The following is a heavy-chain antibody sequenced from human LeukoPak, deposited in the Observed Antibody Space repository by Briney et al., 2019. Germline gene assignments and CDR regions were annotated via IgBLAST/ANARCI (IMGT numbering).Heavy chain of an antibody. J-gene: IGHJ6*02. CDR3: ASLGGMDV. CDR1: GFTFSSYA. Sequence: GGSLRLSCAASGFTFSSYAMHWVRQAPGKGLEWVAVISYDGSNKYYADSVKGRFTISRDNSKNTLYLQMNSLRAEDTAVYYCASLGGMDVWGQGTTVTVSS. V-gene: IGHV3-30-3*01. CDR2: ISYDGSNK.